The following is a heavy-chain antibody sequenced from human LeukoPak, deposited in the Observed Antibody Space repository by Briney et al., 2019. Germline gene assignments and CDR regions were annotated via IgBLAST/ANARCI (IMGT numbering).Heavy chain of an antibody. CDR1: GYTFTSYG. CDR3: ASGLGVTMVRGVPFDY. CDR2: ISAYNGNT. Sequence: ASVTVSCKASGYTFTSYGISWVRQAPGQGLEWMGWISAYNGNTNYAQELQGRVTMTTDTSTSTAYMELRSLRSDDTAVYYCASGLGVTMVRGVPFDYWGQGTLVTVSS. V-gene: IGHV1-18*01. J-gene: IGHJ4*02. D-gene: IGHD3-10*01.